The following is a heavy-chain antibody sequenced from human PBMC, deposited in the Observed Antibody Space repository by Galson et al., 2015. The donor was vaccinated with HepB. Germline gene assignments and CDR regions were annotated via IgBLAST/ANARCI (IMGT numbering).Heavy chain of an antibody. CDR3: ARDGPLVVITKFDY. CDR1: GYTFTSYG. CDR2: ISAYNGNT. J-gene: IGHJ4*02. V-gene: IGHV1-18*01. D-gene: IGHD3-22*01. Sequence: SVKVSCKASGYTFTSYGISWVRQAPGPGLEWMGWISAYNGNTNYAQKLQGRVTMTTDTSTSTAYMELRSLRSDDTAVYYCARDGPLVVITKFDYWGQGTLVTVSS.